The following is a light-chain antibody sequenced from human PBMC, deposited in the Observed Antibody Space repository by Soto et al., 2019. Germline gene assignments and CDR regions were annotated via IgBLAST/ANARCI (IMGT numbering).Light chain of an antibody. V-gene: IGLV6-57*01. CDR1: SGSIGSNY. CDR3: QSYVSGGPGV. CDR2: EDI. J-gene: IGLJ3*02. Sequence: NFMLTQPHSVSASPGKTVTISCTRSSGSIGSNYVQWYQHRPGSSPTTVIYEDIYRPSRVPDRFSGSIDISSNSASLTISGLKTEDEADYYCQSYVSGGPGVFGGGTKLTVL.